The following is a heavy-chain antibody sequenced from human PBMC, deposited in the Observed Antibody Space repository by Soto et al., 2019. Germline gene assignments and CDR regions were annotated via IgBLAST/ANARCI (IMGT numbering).Heavy chain of an antibody. CDR2: ISSSSSYI. Sequence: GGSLRLSCAASGFTFSSYSMNWVRQAPGKGLEWVSSISSSSSYIYYADSVKGRFTISRDNAKNSLYLQMNSLRAEDTAVYYCARDPPTASGMDVWGKGTTVTVSS. J-gene: IGHJ6*03. CDR1: GFTFSSYS. CDR3: ARDPPTASGMDV. V-gene: IGHV3-21*01. D-gene: IGHD4-17*01.